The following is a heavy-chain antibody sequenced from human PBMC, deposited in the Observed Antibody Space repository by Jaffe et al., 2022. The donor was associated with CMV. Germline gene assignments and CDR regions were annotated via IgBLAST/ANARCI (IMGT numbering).Heavy chain of an antibody. J-gene: IGHJ4*02. V-gene: IGHV4-31*03. D-gene: IGHD6-13*01. CDR3: ARGFAPSRIAAAGFYFDY. CDR1: GGSISSGGYY. CDR2: IYYSGST. Sequence: QVQLQESGPGLVKPSQTLSLTCTVSGGSISSGGYYWSWIRQHPGKGLEWIGYIYYSGSTYYNPSLKSRVTISVDTSKNQFSLKLSSVTAADTAVYYCARGFAPSRIAAAGFYFDYWGQGTLVTVSS.